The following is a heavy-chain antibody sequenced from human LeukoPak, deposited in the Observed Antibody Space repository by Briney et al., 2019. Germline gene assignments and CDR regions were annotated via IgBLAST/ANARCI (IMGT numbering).Heavy chain of an antibody. V-gene: IGHV3-23*01. CDR3: ARDVGGNHFFDY. CDR2: ISDSGGAT. J-gene: IGHJ4*02. Sequence: PGGSLRLSCAASGFTFNNYAMAWVRQASGKGLEWVSTISDSGGATHYADSVTGRFTISRDNSKNTLHLQLNSLRAEDTAVYYCARDVGGNHFFDYWGQGTLVTVSS. D-gene: IGHD1-14*01. CDR1: GFTFNNYA.